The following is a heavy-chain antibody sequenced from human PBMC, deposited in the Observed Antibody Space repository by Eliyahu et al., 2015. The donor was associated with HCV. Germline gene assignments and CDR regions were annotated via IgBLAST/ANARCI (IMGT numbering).Heavy chain of an antibody. CDR2: INHSGST. Sequence: QVQLQQWDAGLLKPSETLSLTCAVYGGSFSGYYWSWTRQPPGKGLEWIGEINHSGSTNYNPSLKSRVTISVDTSKNQFSLKLSSVTAADTAVYYCARGRYHPFGSTSYYYYYYGMDVWGQGTTVTVSS. CDR3: ARGRYHPFGSTSYYYYYYGMDV. V-gene: IGHV4-34*01. D-gene: IGHD2-2*01. CDR1: GGSFSGYY. J-gene: IGHJ6*02.